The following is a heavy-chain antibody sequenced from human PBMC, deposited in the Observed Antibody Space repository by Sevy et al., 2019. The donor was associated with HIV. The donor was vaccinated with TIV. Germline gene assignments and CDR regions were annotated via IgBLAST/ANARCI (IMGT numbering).Heavy chain of an antibody. V-gene: IGHV1-69*13. J-gene: IGHJ3*02. D-gene: IGHD3-22*01. CDR3: ARPSDTSALFKWAFDI. CDR1: GGTFSSSA. Sequence: ASVKVSCKASGGTFSSSAITWVRQAPGQGLEWMGGIIPIFGTTNYAQNFQGRVTITADESTSTAYMELSSLRSEDTAVYYCARPSDTSALFKWAFDIWDPGTMVTVSS. CDR2: IIPIFGTT.